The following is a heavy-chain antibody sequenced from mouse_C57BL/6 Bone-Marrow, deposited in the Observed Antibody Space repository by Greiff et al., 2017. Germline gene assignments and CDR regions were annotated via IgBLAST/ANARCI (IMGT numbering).Heavy chain of an antibody. CDR2: IDPSGSYT. D-gene: IGHD2-4*01. J-gene: IGHJ3*01. CDR1: GYTFTSYW. CDR3: ARRTPIYYDYSWFAY. V-gene: IGHV1-50*01. Sequence: QVQLQQPGAELVKPGASVKLSCKASGYTFTSYWLQWVKQRPGQGLEWIGEIDPSGSYTNYNQKFKGKATLTVDTSSSTAFMQISSLTSEDSAVYYCARRTPIYYDYSWFAYWGQGTLVTVSA.